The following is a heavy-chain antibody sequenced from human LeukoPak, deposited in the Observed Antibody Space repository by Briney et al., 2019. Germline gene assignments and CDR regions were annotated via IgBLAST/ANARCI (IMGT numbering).Heavy chain of an antibody. CDR1: GDSVNSDGY. V-gene: IGHV4-31*03. CDR2: ISYRGST. CDR3: ARDVVLTASPDAFDI. D-gene: IGHD2-21*02. J-gene: IGHJ3*02. Sequence: PSQTLSLTCHVSGDSVNSDGYWSWIRQPPGKGLEWIGFISYRGSTSFNPSLKSRVSISVDTSKNQFSLRLTSVTAADTAVYYCARDVVLTASPDAFDIWGQGTMVSVSS.